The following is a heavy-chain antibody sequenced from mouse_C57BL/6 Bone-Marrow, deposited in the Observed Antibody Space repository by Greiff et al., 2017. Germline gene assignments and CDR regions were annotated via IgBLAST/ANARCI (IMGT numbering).Heavy chain of an antibody. V-gene: IGHV1-50*01. CDR2: IDPSDSYT. J-gene: IGHJ1*03. D-gene: IGHD1-1*01. Sequence: QVQLQQPGAELVKPGASVKLSCKASGYTFTSYWMQWVKQRPGQGLEWIGEIDPSDSYTNYNQKFKGKATLAVDTSSSTAYMQLSSLTSEDSAVYYCAREGLLRDWYFDVWGTGTTVTVSS. CDR3: AREGLLRDWYFDV. CDR1: GYTFTSYW.